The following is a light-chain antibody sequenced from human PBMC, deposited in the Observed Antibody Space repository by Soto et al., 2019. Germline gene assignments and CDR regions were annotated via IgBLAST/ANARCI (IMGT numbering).Light chain of an antibody. CDR2: DVS. V-gene: IGLV2-11*01. CDR3: CSYAGSYTLV. CDR1: SSDVGGYNY. J-gene: IGLJ2*01. Sequence: QSALTQPRSVSGSPGQSVTISCTGTSSDVGGYNYVSWYQQHPGKAPKLMINDVSKRPSGVPDRFSGSKSGNTASLTISGLQAEDEADYYCCSYAGSYTLVFGGGTKVTVL.